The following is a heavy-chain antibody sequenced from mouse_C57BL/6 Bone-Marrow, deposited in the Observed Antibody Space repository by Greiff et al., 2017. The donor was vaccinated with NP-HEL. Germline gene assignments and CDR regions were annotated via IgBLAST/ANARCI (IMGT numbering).Heavy chain of an antibody. Sequence: VKLQESGPGLVQPSQSLSITCTVSGFSLTSYGVHWVRQSPGKGLEWLGVIWSGGSTDYNAAFISRLSISKDNSKSQVFFKMNSLQADDTAIYYCARRPHYYGSSYCAMDYWGQGTSVTVSS. CDR1: GFSLTSYG. D-gene: IGHD1-1*01. J-gene: IGHJ4*01. V-gene: IGHV2-2*01. CDR3: ARRPHYYGSSYCAMDY. CDR2: IWSGGST.